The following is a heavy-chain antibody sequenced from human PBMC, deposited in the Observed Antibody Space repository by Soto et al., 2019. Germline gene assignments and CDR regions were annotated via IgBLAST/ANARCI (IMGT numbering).Heavy chain of an antibody. D-gene: IGHD3-9*01. CDR1: GYTFTSYY. CDR3: ARDRYYDILTGYTAAHAFDI. V-gene: IGHV1-46*01. J-gene: IGHJ3*02. Sequence: GASVKVSCKASGYTFTSYYMHWVRQAPGQGLEWMGRIYPSNGSTNYAQKLQGRVTMTTDTSTSTAYMELRSLRSDDTAVYYCARDRYYDILTGYTAAHAFDIWGQGTMVTV. CDR2: IYPSNGST.